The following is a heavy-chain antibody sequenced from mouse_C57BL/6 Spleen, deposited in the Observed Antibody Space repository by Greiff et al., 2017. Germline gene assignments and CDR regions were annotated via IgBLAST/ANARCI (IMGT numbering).Heavy chain of an antibody. Sequence: VQLVESGAELARPGASVKMSCKASGYTFTSYTMHWVKQRPGPGLEWIGYINPSSGYTKYNQKFKDKATLTADKSSSTAYMQLSSLTSEDSAVYYCARWDSNYGYFDVWGTGTTVTVSS. D-gene: IGHD2-5*01. V-gene: IGHV1-4*01. CDR3: ARWDSNYGYFDV. J-gene: IGHJ1*03. CDR2: INPSSGYT. CDR1: GYTFTSYT.